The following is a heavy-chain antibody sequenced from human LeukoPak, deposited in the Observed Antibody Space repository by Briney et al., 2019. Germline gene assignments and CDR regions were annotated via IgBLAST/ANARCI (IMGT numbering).Heavy chain of an antibody. D-gene: IGHD7-27*01. CDR1: GFTFSSYW. J-gene: IGHJ4*02. CDR2: IQEDGSEM. Sequence: GGSLRLSCAASGFTFSSYWMSWVRQAPGKRLECVAKIQEDGSEMHYVDSVRGRFTISRDNARNSLYLQMNNLRVEDTAVYYCARDYTGGWNDYWGQGTLVTVSS. V-gene: IGHV3-7*01. CDR3: ARDYTGGWNDY.